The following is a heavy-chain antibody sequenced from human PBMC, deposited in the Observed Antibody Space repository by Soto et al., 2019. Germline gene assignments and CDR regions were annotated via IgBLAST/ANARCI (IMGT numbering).Heavy chain of an antibody. CDR2: ISWNSGSI. Sequence: EVQLVESGGGLVQPGRSLRLSCAASGFTFDDYAMHWVRQAPGKGLEWVSGISWNSGSIGYADSVKGRFTISRDNAKNSLYLQMNSLRAEDTALYYCAKGFRLHLGEFVADYWGQGTLVTVSS. CDR1: GFTFDDYA. V-gene: IGHV3-9*01. CDR3: AKGFRLHLGEFVADY. J-gene: IGHJ4*02. D-gene: IGHD3-16*01.